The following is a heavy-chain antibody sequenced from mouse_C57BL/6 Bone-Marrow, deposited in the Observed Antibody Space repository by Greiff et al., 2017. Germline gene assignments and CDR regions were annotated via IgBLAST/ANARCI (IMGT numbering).Heavy chain of an antibody. Sequence: AMLVESGPGLVAPSQSLSITCTVSGFSLTSYAISWVRQPPGKGLEWLGVIWTGGGTNYNSALKSRLSISKDNSKSQVFLKMNSLQTDDTARYYCARKDPCPYYAMDYWGQGASVTVFS. CDR2: IWTGGGT. CDR1: GFSLTSYA. CDR3: ARKDPCPYYAMDY. V-gene: IGHV2-9-1*01. J-gene: IGHJ4*01.